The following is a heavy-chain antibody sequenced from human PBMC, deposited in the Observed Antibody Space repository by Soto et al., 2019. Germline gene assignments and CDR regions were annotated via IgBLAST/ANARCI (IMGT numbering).Heavy chain of an antibody. J-gene: IGHJ4*02. CDR1: GFTVSNNY. Sequence: ESGGGLIQPGGSLRLSCAVSGFTVSNNYMSWVRQAPGKGLEGVSVIYSGGYTAYGDSVKGRFTISRDNSKNTLYLQMNSRGPAAPAGFYWGGNPGGGGYWGQGTLVTVSS. CDR2: IYSGGYT. V-gene: IGHV3-53*01. D-gene: IGHD3-10*01. CDR3: GGNPGGGGY.